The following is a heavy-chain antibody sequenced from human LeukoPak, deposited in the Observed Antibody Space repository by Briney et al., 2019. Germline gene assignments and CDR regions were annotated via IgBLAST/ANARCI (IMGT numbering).Heavy chain of an antibody. CDR1: GGSISSYY. CDR2: IYYSGST. V-gene: IGHV4-59*12. Sequence: NTSETLSLTCTVSGGSISSYYWSWLRQPPGKGLEWIGYIYYSGSTNYNRSLKSRVTISVDTSKNQFSLKLSSVTAADTAVYYCARVSGSSFDYWGQGTLVTVSS. J-gene: IGHJ4*02. D-gene: IGHD1-26*01. CDR3: ARVSGSSFDY.